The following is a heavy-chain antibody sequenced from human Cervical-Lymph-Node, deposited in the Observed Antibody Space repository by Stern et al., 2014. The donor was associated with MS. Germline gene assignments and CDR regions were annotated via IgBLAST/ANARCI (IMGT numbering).Heavy chain of an antibody. CDR2: ILPIFGTY. Sequence: EQLVQSGAEVKKPGSSVKVSCKASGGTFTTYALNWVRQAPGQGLAWLCGILPIFGTYNYAQKFQDRVTITADESTSTAYMELSSLTSEDTAIYYWAIIGDAHNSEVGMDAWGQGTTVTVSS. J-gene: IGHJ6*02. V-gene: IGHV1-69*01. D-gene: IGHD7-27*01. CDR1: GGTFTTYA. CDR3: AIIGDAHNSEVGMDA.